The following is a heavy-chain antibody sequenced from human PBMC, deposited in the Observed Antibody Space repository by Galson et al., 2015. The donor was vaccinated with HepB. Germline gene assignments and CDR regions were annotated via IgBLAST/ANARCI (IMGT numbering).Heavy chain of an antibody. D-gene: IGHD3-10*01. Sequence: SLRLSCAASGFTFSSYGMNWVRQAPGKGLEWVSSISSTSSYIYYADSVKGRFTISRDNAKNSLYLQMNSLRAEDTAVYYCARESTTLLWFGEDGGYFDYWGQGTLVTVSS. J-gene: IGHJ4*02. CDR1: GFTFSSYG. CDR2: ISSTSSYI. CDR3: ARESTTLLWFGEDGGYFDY. V-gene: IGHV3-21*01.